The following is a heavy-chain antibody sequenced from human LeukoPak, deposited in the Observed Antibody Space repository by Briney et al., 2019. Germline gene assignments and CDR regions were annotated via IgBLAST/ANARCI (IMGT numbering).Heavy chain of an antibody. CDR2: ISPDGNYI. Sequence: GGSLRLSCAASGFTFSSFAMSWVRQTPGTGLAWLSAISPDGNYIYYADSVKGRFTTSRDNSKNTLYLQMTSLRVEDTAVYFCVSQRDHRVAVAGSFDNWGQGTLISVSP. D-gene: IGHD6-19*01. J-gene: IGHJ4*02. CDR1: GFTFSSFA. CDR3: VSQRDHRVAVAGSFDN. V-gene: IGHV3-23*01.